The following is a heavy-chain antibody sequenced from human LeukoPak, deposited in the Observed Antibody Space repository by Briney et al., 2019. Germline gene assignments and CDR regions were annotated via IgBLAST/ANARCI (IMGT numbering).Heavy chain of an antibody. D-gene: IGHD3-16*01. CDR1: GRSISSYY. CDR2: IYSSGST. J-gene: IGHJ4*02. CDR3: AREAVGSKDLDY. V-gene: IGHV4-4*07. Sequence: PSETLSLTCTVSGRSISSYYWSWIRQPAGKGLEWIGRIYSSGSTNYNPSLKSRVTMSVDTSKNQFSLKLRSVTAADTAVYYCAREAVGSKDLDYWGQGTLVTVSS.